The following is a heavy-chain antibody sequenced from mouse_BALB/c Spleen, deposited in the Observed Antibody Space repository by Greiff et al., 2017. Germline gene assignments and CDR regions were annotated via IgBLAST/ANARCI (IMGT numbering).Heavy chain of an antibody. CDR2: INPSNGGT. D-gene: IGHD1-1*01. J-gene: IGHJ3*01. Sequence: VKLMESGAELVKPGASVKLSCKASGYTFTSYYMYWVKQRPGQGLEWIGEINPSNGGTNFNEKFKSKATLTVDKSSSTAYMQLSSLTSEDSAVYYCTRQAYYYGSSYGFAYWGQGTLVTVSA. CDR1: GYTFTSYY. V-gene: IGHV1S81*02. CDR3: TRQAYYYGSSYGFAY.